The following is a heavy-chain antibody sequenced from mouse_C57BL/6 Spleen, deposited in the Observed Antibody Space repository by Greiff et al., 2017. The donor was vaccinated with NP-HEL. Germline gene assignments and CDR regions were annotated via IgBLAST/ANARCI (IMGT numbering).Heavy chain of an antibody. CDR2: IYPGDGDT. J-gene: IGHJ2*01. CDR3: ARKGGLLYYFDY. V-gene: IGHV1-82*01. D-gene: IGHD1-1*01. CDR1: GYAFSSSW. Sequence: VQLQQSGPELVKPGASVKISCKASGYAFSSSWMNWVKQRPGKGLEWIGRIYPGDGDTNYNGKFKGKATLTADKSSSTAYMQLSSLTSEDSAVYFCARKGGLLYYFDYWGQGTTLTVSS.